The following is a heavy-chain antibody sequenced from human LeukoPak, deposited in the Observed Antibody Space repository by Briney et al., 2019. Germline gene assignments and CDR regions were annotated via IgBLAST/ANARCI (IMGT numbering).Heavy chain of an antibody. Sequence: GGSLRLSCAASGFTFDDYAMHWVRQAPGKGLEWVSGISWNSGSIGYADSVKGRFTISRDNAKNSLYLQMNSLRAEDTALYYCAKEHSSGWYMFAYFDYWGQGTLVTVSS. D-gene: IGHD6-19*01. J-gene: IGHJ4*02. CDR3: AKEHSSGWYMFAYFDY. CDR1: GFTFDDYA. V-gene: IGHV3-9*01. CDR2: ISWNSGSI.